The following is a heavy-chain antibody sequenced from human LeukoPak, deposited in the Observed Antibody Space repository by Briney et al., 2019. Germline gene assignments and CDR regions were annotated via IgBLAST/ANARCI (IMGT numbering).Heavy chain of an antibody. V-gene: IGHV3-23*01. D-gene: IGHD2-8*02. J-gene: IGHJ4*02. Sequence: QSGGSLRLSCAASGFTFSTYAMSWVRQAPGKGLEWVSAISSTSVSTYYADSVKGRFTISRGNSNNTLFLQMNSLRAEDTAIYYCTKLPSAWWLGNYFGYWGQETLVTVSS. CDR3: TKLPSAWWLGNYFGY. CDR2: ISSTSVST. CDR1: GFTFSTYA.